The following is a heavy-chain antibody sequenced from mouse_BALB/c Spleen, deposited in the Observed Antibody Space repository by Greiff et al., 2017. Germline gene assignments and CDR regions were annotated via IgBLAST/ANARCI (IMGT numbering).Heavy chain of an antibody. V-gene: IGHV5-6-5*01. D-gene: IGHD2-14*01. J-gene: IGHJ2*01. CDR1: GFTFSSYA. CDR2: IRSGGST. Sequence: EVQLMESGGGLVTPGRSLKLSCAASGFTFSSYAMSWVRQTPGKGLEWLGSIRSGGSTYYPDSVMGRFTISKDNARNLLYLKMSSLRSEDTAMYYCARGRKYRYDGGFAYWGQGTTLTVSS. CDR3: ARGRKYRYDGGFAY.